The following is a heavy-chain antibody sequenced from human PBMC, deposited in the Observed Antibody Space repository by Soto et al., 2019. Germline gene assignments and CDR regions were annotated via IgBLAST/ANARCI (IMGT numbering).Heavy chain of an antibody. CDR2: ISGSGGST. J-gene: IGHJ4*02. D-gene: IGHD3-22*01. V-gene: IGHV3-23*01. CDR3: AKDPYYDSSGLYDY. Sequence: GSLRLSCAASGFTFSSYAMSWVRQAPGKGLEWVSAISGSGGSTYYADSVKGRFTISRDNSKNTLYLQMNSLRAEDTAVYYCAKDPYYDSSGLYDYWGQGTLVTVSS. CDR1: GFTFSSYA.